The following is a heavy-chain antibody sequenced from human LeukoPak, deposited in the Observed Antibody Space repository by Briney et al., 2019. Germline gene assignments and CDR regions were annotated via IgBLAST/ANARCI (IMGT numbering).Heavy chain of an antibody. CDR3: ARDANYYDTSGYSFDY. CDR2: FYTSGHT. D-gene: IGHD3-22*01. V-gene: IGHV4-61*09. CDR1: GGSMKSGSYY. J-gene: IGHJ4*02. Sequence: SETLSLTCTVSGGSMKSGSYYWTWIRQPAGKGLEWIGHFYTSGHTNYNPSLKSRVTISVDTSKNQFSLKLSSVTAADTAVYYCARDANYYDTSGYSFDYWGQGTLVTVSS.